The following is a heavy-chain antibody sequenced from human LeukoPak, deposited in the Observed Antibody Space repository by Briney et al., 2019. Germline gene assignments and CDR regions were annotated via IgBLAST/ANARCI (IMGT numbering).Heavy chain of an antibody. V-gene: IGHV3-23*01. J-gene: IGHJ4*02. Sequence: PGGSLRLSCAASGFTFNSYTMSWVRQAPGKGLEWVAAVGHNAAGTYYADSVKGRFTISRDNAENTVCLQMNSLRADDTAVYYCARIPGGSGSQYDYWGQGTLVIVSS. CDR1: GFTFNSYT. CDR3: ARIPGGSGSQYDY. CDR2: VGHNAAGT. D-gene: IGHD3-10*01.